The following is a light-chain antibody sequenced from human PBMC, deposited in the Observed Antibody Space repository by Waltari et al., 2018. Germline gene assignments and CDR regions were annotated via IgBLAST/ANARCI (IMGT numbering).Light chain of an antibody. J-gene: IGKJ3*01. CDR1: HSISTW. Sequence: DIQMTQSPSTLSASVGDRVTITCRASHSISTWLAWYQQKPGKAPKLLIYEASSLENWVPSRFSGSGSGTAFTLTISSLQPDDFATYYCQQFNTYPIPFGRGTKVDIK. V-gene: IGKV1-5*03. CDR2: EAS. CDR3: QQFNTYPIP.